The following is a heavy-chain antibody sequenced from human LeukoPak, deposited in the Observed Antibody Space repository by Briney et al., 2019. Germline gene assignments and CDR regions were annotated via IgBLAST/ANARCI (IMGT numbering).Heavy chain of an antibody. V-gene: IGHV3-11*01. CDR2: ISSSGSTI. CDR1: GFTFSDYY. CDR3: AKVLDGTGYWNYYFDS. J-gene: IGHJ4*02. Sequence: SGGSLRLSCAASGFTFSDYYMSWIRQAPGKGLEWVSYISSSGSTIYYADSVKGRFTISRDNAENSLYLQMNSLRAEDTAVYYCAKVLDGTGYWNYYFDSWGQGTLVTVSS. D-gene: IGHD3-22*01.